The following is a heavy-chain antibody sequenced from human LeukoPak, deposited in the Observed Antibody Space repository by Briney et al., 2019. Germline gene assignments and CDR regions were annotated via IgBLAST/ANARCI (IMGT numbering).Heavy chain of an antibody. D-gene: IGHD2-2*01. J-gene: IGHJ4*02. Sequence: SETLSLTCTVSGGSISSYYWSWIRQPPGKGLEWIGEINHSGSTNYNPSLKSRVTISVDTSKNQFSLKLSSVTAADTAVYYCARWVPHCSSTSCYVYYFDYWGQGTLVTVSS. CDR2: INHSGST. V-gene: IGHV4-34*01. CDR3: ARWVPHCSSTSCYVYYFDY. CDR1: GGSISSYY.